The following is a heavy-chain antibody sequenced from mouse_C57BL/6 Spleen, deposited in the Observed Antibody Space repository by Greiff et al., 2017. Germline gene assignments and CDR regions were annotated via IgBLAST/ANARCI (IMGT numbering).Heavy chain of an antibody. CDR1: GYAFTNYL. J-gene: IGHJ2*01. CDR3: ARREITTVSFDY. CDR2: INPGGGGT. Sequence: QVQLQQSGAELVRPGTSVKVSCKASGYAFTNYLIEWVKQRPGQGLEWIGVINPGGGGTNYNEKFKGKATLTADKSSSTAYMQLSSLTSEDSAVYFCARREITTVSFDYWGQGTTLTVSS. D-gene: IGHD1-1*01. V-gene: IGHV1-54*01.